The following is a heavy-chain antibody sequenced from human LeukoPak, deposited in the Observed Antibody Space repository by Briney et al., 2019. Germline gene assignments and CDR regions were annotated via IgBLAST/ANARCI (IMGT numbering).Heavy chain of an antibody. CDR1: GYTSTDYY. J-gene: IGHJ4*02. D-gene: IGHD6-13*01. CDR2: INPNNGDT. Sequence: ASVKVSCKASGYTSTDYYMHWVRQAPGQGLEWMGWINPNNGDTSYAQKFQGRVTMTRDTSISTAYMELSSLRSDDTAVYYCARGRNIAVGGTSLVAHWGQGTLVTVSS. V-gene: IGHV1-2*02. CDR3: ARGRNIAVGGTSLVAH.